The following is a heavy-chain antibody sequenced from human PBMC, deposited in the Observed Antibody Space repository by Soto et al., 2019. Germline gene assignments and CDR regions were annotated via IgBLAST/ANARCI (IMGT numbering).Heavy chain of an antibody. CDR2: IGTEGNT. CDR3: TSGAAGFDS. V-gene: IGHV3-13*01. CDR1: GFTFSSYD. J-gene: IGHJ4*02. Sequence: EVQLVESGGDLVQPGGSLRLSCAASGFTFSSYDFHWVRQATGKGLEWVSGIGTEGNTYYAGSVKGSFTISRENAKNSLYLQNSGLRAGETAIYDCTSGAAGFDSWGEGTLVTVSS. D-gene: IGHD6-13*01.